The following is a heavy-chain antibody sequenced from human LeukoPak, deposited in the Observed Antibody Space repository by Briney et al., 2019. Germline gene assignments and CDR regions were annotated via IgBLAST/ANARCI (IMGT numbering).Heavy chain of an antibody. CDR3: ARGKYPGAFDI. CDR2: ISSSSSTI. D-gene: IGHD3-10*01. Sequence: PGGSLRLSCAASGFTFSSYGMTWVRQAPGKGLEWVSYISSSSSTIYYADSVKGRFTISRDNAKNSLFLQMNSLRAEDTALYYCARGKYPGAFDIWGQGTMVGVSS. J-gene: IGHJ3*02. V-gene: IGHV3-48*04. CDR1: GFTFSSYG.